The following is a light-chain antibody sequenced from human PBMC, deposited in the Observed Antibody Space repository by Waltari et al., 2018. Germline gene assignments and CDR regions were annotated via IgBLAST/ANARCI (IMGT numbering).Light chain of an antibody. CDR1: QGISSN. J-gene: IGKJ5*01. CDR3: QQLNSYPIT. V-gene: IGKV1-9*01. CDR2: AAS. Sequence: IQFTQSPSSLSGFICDRITITSRASQGISSNLAWYQQKPGKAPKLLISAASTLQSGVPLRFSGSGSGTDFTLTISSLQPEDFATYYCQQLNSYPITFGQGTRLEIK.